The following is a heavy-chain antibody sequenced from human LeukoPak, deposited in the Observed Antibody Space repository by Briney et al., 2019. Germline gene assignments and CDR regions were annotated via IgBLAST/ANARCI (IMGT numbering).Heavy chain of an antibody. CDR3: ARLNTMTTVDENWFDP. CDR2: IYPGDSDT. Sequence: GESLKISCKGSGYSFTSHWIGWVRQMPGKGLEWMGIIYPGDSDTRYSPSFQGQVTISADKSISTAYLQWSSLKASDTAMYYCARLNTMTTVDENWFDPWGQGTLVTVSS. CDR1: GYSFTSHW. V-gene: IGHV5-51*01. D-gene: IGHD4-17*01. J-gene: IGHJ5*02.